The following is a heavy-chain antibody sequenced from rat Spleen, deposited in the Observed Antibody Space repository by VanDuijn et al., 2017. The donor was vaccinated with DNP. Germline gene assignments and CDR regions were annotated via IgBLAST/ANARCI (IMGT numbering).Heavy chain of an antibody. J-gene: IGHJ2*01. CDR1: GLTLNDYY. CDR3: TTFEGRDA. V-gene: IGHV5-20*01. D-gene: IGHD1-11*01. Sequence: EVQLVESGGGLVQPGRSLKLSCAVSGLTLNDYYMAWVRQAPTKGLEWVASITYDGGNIYYRDSVKGRFTISRDNAKSSLYLQMDSLRSEDTATYYCTTFEGRDAWGQGVMVTVSS. CDR2: ITYDGGNI.